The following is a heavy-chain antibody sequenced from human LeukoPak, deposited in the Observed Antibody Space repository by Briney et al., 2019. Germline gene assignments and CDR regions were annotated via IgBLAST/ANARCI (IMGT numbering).Heavy chain of an antibody. Sequence: ATSLRLSCAASGFTFSNYGMHWVRQAPGKGLEWVANIRQDGDTKYYVDSVKGRFTISRDNAMNSLYLQMNSLRAEDTAIYYCARSLPYGTTWYGRSDFRGQGTLVTVSS. CDR2: IRQDGDTK. D-gene: IGHD6-13*01. CDR1: GFTFSNYG. V-gene: IGHV3-7*03. J-gene: IGHJ4*02. CDR3: ARSLPYGTTWYGRSDF.